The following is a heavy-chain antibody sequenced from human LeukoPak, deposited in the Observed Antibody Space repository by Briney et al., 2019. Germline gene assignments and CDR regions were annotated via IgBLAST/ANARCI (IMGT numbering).Heavy chain of an antibody. V-gene: IGHV4-59*01. CDR2: IYYSGST. CDR1: GGSISSYY. CDR3: ARDSYSANGDPAAFDI. J-gene: IGHJ3*02. D-gene: IGHD3-10*01. Sequence: PSETLSLTCTVSGGSISSYYWSWIRQPPGKGLEWIGYIYYSGSTNYNPSLKSRVTISVDTSKNQFSLKLSSATAADTAVYYCARDSYSANGDPAAFDIWGQGTMVTVSS.